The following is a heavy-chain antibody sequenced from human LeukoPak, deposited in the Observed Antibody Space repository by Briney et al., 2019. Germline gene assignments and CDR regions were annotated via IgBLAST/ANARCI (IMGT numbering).Heavy chain of an antibody. CDR1: GGSISSSSYY. Sequence: SETLSLTCTVSGGSISSSSYYWGWIRQSPGKGLEWIGSIYYSGSTYYNPSLKSRVTISVDTSKNQFSLKLSSVTAADTAVYYCARYVNWFDPWGQGTLVTVSS. V-gene: IGHV4-39*01. CDR2: IYYSGST. D-gene: IGHD3-16*01. CDR3: ARYVNWFDP. J-gene: IGHJ5*02.